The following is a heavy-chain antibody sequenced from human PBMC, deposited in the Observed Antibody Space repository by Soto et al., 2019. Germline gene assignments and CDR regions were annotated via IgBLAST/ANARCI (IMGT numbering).Heavy chain of an antibody. CDR3: ARDNGVGP. CDR1: GGSISSGDYY. CDR2: IYDSGST. J-gene: IGHJ5*02. Sequence: QVQLHESGPGLVKPSQTLSLTCTVSGGSISSGDYYWSWIRQPPGKGLEWIGYIYDSGSTYYNSSLKSRVNITLDTSKNQFSLKLTSVTAADTAVYYCARDNGVGPWGQGTLVTVSS. D-gene: IGHD2-8*01. V-gene: IGHV4-30-4*01.